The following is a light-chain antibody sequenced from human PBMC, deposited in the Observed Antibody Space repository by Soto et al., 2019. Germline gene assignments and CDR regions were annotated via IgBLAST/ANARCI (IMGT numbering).Light chain of an antibody. CDR3: SSYTTSNTRQIV. Sequence: QSALTQPASVSGSPGQSITISCTGTSSDVGGYNYVSWYQHHPGKAPKLIIYDVSNRPSGVSIRFSGSKSDNTASLTISGLQPDDEADYHCSSYTTSNTRQIVFGTGTRSPS. CDR2: DVS. CDR1: SSDVGGYNY. V-gene: IGLV2-14*03. J-gene: IGLJ1*01.